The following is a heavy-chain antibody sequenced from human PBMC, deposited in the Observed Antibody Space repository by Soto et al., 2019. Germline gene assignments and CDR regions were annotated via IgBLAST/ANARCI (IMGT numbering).Heavy chain of an antibody. V-gene: IGHV4-39*01. CDR3: ARSWDSSSWYGTNYYYMDV. J-gene: IGHJ6*03. D-gene: IGHD6-13*01. Sequence: VSDGSSSSSSGYRGSKNQPPGKGLEWIGSIYYSGSTYYNPSLKSRVTISVDTSKNQFSLKLSSVTAADTAVYYCARSWDSSSWYGTNYYYMDVWGKGTTVTVS. CDR1: DGSSSSSSGY. CDR2: IYYSGST.